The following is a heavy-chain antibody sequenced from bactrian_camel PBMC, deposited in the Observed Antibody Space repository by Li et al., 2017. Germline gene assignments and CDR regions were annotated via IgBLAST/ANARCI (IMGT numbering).Heavy chain of an antibody. D-gene: IGHD6*01. CDR2: IRTTGGMNT. CDR3: ASREGSSWFPLAY. Sequence: HVQLVESGGVSVQPGGSLRLSCGASGHTYSSNCMGWLRQASGKKRVGVAAIRTTGGMNTYYDPSVKGRFTISRDDAKNTLYLQLTSLKTEDTAMYCCASREGSSWFPLAYWGQGTQVTVS. CDR1: GHTYSSNC. J-gene: IGHJ4*01. V-gene: IGHV3S54*01.